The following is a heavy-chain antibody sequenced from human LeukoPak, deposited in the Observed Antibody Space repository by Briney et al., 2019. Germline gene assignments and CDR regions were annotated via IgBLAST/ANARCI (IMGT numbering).Heavy chain of an antibody. D-gene: IGHD6-19*01. V-gene: IGHV4-59*01. CDR3: ARDGTQDSSGEGWFDP. CDR2: IYYSGST. Sequence: SETPSLTCTVSGGSISSYYWSWIRQPPGKGLEWIGYIYYSGSTNYNPSLKSRVTISVDTSKNQFSLKLSSVTAADTAVYYCARDGTQDSSGEGWFDPWGQGTLVTVSS. J-gene: IGHJ5*02. CDR1: GGSISSYY.